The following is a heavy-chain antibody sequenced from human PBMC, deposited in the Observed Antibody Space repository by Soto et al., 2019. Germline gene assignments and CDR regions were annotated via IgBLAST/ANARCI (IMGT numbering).Heavy chain of an antibody. Sequence: GGSLRLSCAASGFTFSSYAMGWVRQAPGKGLEWVSAIIYSGGSTYYADSVKGRFTISRDNSKNTLYLQMNSLRAEDTAVYYCARELRNYYDSSGSLPYFDYWGQGTLVTVS. CDR3: ARELRNYYDSSGSLPYFDY. D-gene: IGHD3-22*01. CDR1: GFTFSSYA. CDR2: IIYSGGST. V-gene: IGHV3-23*01. J-gene: IGHJ4*02.